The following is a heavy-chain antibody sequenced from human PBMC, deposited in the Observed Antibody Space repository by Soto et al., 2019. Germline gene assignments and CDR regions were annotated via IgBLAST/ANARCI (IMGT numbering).Heavy chain of an antibody. D-gene: IGHD2-21*01. CDR1: GGSVSYNSYY. Sequence: SETLSLTCSVSGGSVSYNSYYWGWIRQPPGKGLEWVGGIFYTGTTYYNPSLKDRLSISVDTSKNSFSLNLTSVTAADTAVYFCARLVVVAPVANVWGQGALVTVSS. CDR2: IFYTGTT. CDR3: ARLVVVAPVANV. J-gene: IGHJ4*02. V-gene: IGHV4-39*01.